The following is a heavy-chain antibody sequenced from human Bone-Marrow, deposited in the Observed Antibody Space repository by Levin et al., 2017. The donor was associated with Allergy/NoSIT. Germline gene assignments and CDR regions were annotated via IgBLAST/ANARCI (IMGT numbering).Heavy chain of an antibody. V-gene: IGHV3-48*03. D-gene: IGHD3-22*01. CDR1: GFTFSSYE. J-gene: IGHJ3*02. Sequence: SCAASGFTFSSYEMDWVRQTPGKGLEWVSYISSSGSTRHYADSVQGRFTISRDNTKNSLYLQMNRLRAEDTAVYYCARDRDYFDSSVYYDVLDIWGQGTMVTVSS. CDR2: ISSSGSTR. CDR3: ARDRDYFDSSVYYDVLDI.